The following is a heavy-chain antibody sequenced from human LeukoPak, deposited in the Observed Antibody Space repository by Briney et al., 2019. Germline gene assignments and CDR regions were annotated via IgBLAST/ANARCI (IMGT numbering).Heavy chain of an antibody. CDR3: ANVSYGDFPPFAY. CDR2: ISGSGGST. J-gene: IGHJ4*02. V-gene: IGHV3-23*01. D-gene: IGHD4-17*01. Sequence: GGSLRLSCAASGFTFSSYAMSWVRQAPGKELEWVSAISGSGGSTYYADSVKGRFTISRDNSKSTLYLQMNSLRAEDTAVYYCANVSYGDFPPFAYGGQGTLVTASS. CDR1: GFTFSSYA.